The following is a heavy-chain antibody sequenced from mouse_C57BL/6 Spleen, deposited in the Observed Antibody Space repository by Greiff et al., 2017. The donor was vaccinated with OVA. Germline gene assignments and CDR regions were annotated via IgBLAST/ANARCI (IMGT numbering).Heavy chain of an antibody. CDR3: ARSLPTGTWDYFDY. CDR1: GYAFSSSW. V-gene: IGHV1-82*01. J-gene: IGHJ2*01. D-gene: IGHD4-1*02. CDR2: IYPGDGDT. Sequence: VKLMESGPELVKPGASVKISCKASGYAFSSSWMNWVKQRPGKGLEWIGRIYPGDGDTNYNGKFKGKATLTADKSSSTAYMQLSSLTSEDSAVYFCARSLPTGTWDYFDYWGQGTTLTVSS.